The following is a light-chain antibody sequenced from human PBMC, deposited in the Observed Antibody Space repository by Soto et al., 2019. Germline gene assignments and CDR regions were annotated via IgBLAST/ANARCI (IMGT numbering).Light chain of an antibody. CDR3: SSYTSSSTRGA. CDR2: DVT. V-gene: IGLV2-14*01. J-gene: IGLJ1*01. CDR1: SSDVGGYNY. Sequence: QSVLTQPASVSGSPGQSITISCTGTSSDVGGYNYVSWYQQHPGKAPKLIIYDVTNRPSGVSNRFSGSKSGNTASLTIFGLQAEDEADYYCSSYTSSSTRGAFGTGT.